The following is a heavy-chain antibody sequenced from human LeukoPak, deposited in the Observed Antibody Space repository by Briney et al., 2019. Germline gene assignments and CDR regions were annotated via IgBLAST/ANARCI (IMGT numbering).Heavy chain of an antibody. CDR3: GRAGSGWAIDY. J-gene: IGHJ4*02. CDR1: GDSVSSYNAA. CDR2: TYYRSKWYY. V-gene: IGHV6-1*01. Sequence: SQTLSLTCAISGDSVSSYNAAWYWIRQSPSRGLEWLGRTYYRSKWYYDYAVYVESRIIISPDTSKNQVSLQLKSVTPEDTAVYYCGRAGSGWAIDYWGQGTLVTASS. D-gene: IGHD6-25*01.